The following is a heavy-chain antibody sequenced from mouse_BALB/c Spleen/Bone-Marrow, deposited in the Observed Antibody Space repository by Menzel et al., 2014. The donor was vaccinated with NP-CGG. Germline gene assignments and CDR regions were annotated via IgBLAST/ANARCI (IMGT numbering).Heavy chain of an antibody. CDR3: ARDDYYAMDY. V-gene: IGHV7-3*02. CDR2: IRNKANGYTT. J-gene: IGHJ4*01. CDR1: GFTFTDYY. Sequence: VQLVESGGGLVQPGGSLRLSCATSGFTFTDYYMSWVRQPPGKALEWLGFIRNKANGYTTEYSASVKGRFTISRDNSQSILYLQMNTLRAEDSATYYCARDDYYAMDYWGQRTSVTVSS.